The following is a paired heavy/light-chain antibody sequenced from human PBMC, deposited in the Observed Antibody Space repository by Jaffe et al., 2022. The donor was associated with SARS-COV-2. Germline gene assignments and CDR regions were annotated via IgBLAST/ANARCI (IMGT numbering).Heavy chain of an antibody. CDR3: ARMTTVTTHFDY. CDR2: IYYSGST. CDR1: GGSISSGDYY. D-gene: IGHD4-4*01. J-gene: IGHJ4*02. Sequence: QVQLQESGPGLVKPSQTLSLTCTVSGGSISSGDYYWSWIRQPPGKGLEWIGYIYYSGSTYYNPSLKSRVTISVDTSKNQFSLKLSSVTAADTAVYYCARMTTVTTHFDYWGQGTLVTVSS. V-gene: IGHV4-30-4*01.
Light chain of an antibody. CDR2: DAS. Sequence: DIQMTQSPSSLSASVGDRVTITCQASQDISNYLNWYQQKPGKAPKLLIYDASNLETGVPSRFSGSGSGTDFTFTISSLQPEDIATYYCQQYDNLPPTFGQGTKLEIK. V-gene: IGKV1-33*01. J-gene: IGKJ2*01. CDR1: QDISNY. CDR3: QQYDNLPPT.